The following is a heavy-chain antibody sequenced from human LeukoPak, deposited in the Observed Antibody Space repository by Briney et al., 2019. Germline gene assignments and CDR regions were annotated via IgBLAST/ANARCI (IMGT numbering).Heavy chain of an antibody. V-gene: IGHV3-21*01. CDR2: ISSSSSCI. J-gene: IGHJ4*02. Sequence: PGGSLRLSCAASGFTFSSYSMNWVRQAPGKGLEWVSSISSSSSCIYYADSVKGRFTISRDNAKNSLYPQMNSLRAEDTAVYYCAGGRWLHSSDYWGQGTLVTVSS. D-gene: IGHD5-24*01. CDR3: AGGRWLHSSDY. CDR1: GFTFSSYS.